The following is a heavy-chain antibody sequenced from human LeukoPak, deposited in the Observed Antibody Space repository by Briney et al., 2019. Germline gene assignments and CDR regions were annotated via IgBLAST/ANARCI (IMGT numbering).Heavy chain of an antibody. V-gene: IGHV3-66*01. D-gene: IGHD3-22*01. Sequence: GGSLRLSCAASGFTASSKFMSWVRQAPGQGLEWVSRIQGDGSTFYADSVKGRFTISRDDSKNILYLQMNSLRAEDTAVYYCARGYSDNTQPFDPWGQGTLVTVSS. CDR1: GFTASSKF. CDR3: ARGYSDNTQPFDP. CDR2: IQGDGST. J-gene: IGHJ5*02.